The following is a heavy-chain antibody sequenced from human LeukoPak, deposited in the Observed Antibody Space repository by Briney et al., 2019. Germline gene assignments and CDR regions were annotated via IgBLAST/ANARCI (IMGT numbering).Heavy chain of an antibody. V-gene: IGHV4-39*07. D-gene: IGHD6-13*01. Sequence: PSETLSLTCTVSGCSISSSSYYWGWIRQTPGKGLERIGSIDHSGTTHNNPALNTRVTITANTTTNQFSLKLTSVTAADKPVYYCGRGYSSSWYYSWFDPWGQGTLVTVSS. CDR1: GCSISSSSYY. J-gene: IGHJ5*02. CDR3: GRGYSSSWYYSWFDP. CDR2: IDHSGTT.